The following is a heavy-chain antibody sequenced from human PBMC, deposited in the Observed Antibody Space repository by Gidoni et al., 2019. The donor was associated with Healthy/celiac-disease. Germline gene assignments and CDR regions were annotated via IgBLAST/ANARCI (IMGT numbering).Heavy chain of an antibody. Sequence: QVQLVESGGGVVQPGRSLRLSCAASGFTFSSYGMHWVRQAPGKGLEWVAVISYEGSNKYYADSVKGRFTISRDNSKNTLYLQMNSLRAEDTAVYYCAKRGVSSWSGDPDDAFDIWGQGTMVTVSS. D-gene: IGHD6-13*01. CDR2: ISYEGSNK. CDR1: GFTFSSYG. J-gene: IGHJ3*02. V-gene: IGHV3-30*18. CDR3: AKRGVSSWSGDPDDAFDI.